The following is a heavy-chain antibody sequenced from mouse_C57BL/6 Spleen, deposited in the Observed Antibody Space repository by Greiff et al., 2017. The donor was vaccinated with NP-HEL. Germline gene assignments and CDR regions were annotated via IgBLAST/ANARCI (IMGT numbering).Heavy chain of an antibody. D-gene: IGHD2-5*01. Sequence: EVHLVESGGGLVKPGGSLKLSCAASGFTFSSYAMSWVRQTPEKRLEWVATISDGGSYTYYPDNVKGRFTISRDNAKNNLYLQMSHLKSEDTAMYYCARDGVTPYYAMDYWGQGTSVTVSS. CDR1: GFTFSSYA. CDR3: ARDGVTPYYAMDY. J-gene: IGHJ4*01. CDR2: ISDGGSYT. V-gene: IGHV5-4*01.